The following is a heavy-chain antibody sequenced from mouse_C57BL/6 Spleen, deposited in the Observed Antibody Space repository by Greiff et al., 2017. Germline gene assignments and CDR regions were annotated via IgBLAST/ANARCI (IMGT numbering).Heavy chain of an antibody. D-gene: IGHD2-5*01. CDR1: GYTFTSYG. J-gene: IGHJ2*01. V-gene: IGHV1-81*01. CDR2: IYPRSGNT. CDR3: ARSDSNYDY. Sequence: QVQLQQPGAELVKPGASVKLSCKASGYTFTSYGISWVKQRTGQGLEWIGEIYPRSGNTYYNEKFKGKATLTADKSSSTAYMELRSLTSEDAAVYFCARSDSNYDYWGQGTTLTVSA.